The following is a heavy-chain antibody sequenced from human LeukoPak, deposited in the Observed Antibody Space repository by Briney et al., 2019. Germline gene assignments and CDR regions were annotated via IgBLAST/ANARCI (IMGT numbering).Heavy chain of an antibody. CDR1: GFTFSSYG. V-gene: IGHV3-30*02. D-gene: IGHD1-14*01. CDR3: AKSTRLEPHFGY. CDR2: IRYDGSNK. Sequence: GGSLRLSCAAAGFTFSSYGMHWVRQAPGKGLEWVAFIRYDGSNKYYADSVKGRFTISRDNSKNTLYLQMNSLRAEDTAVYYCAKSTRLEPHFGYWGQGTLVTVSS. J-gene: IGHJ4*02.